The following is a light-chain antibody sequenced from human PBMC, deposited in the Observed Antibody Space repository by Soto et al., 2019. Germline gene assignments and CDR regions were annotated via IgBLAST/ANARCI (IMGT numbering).Light chain of an antibody. CDR3: QQYKSYPLT. V-gene: IGKV1-5*03. J-gene: IGKJ4*01. CDR1: QSISSW. CDR2: KAS. Sequence: DIQIAQSPSTLSACLLDIVTITCRASQSISSWLAWYQQKPGKAPKFLIYKASTLESGVPSRFSGSGSGTEFTLTISSVQPDDFATYYCQQYKSYPLTFGGGTKVDIK.